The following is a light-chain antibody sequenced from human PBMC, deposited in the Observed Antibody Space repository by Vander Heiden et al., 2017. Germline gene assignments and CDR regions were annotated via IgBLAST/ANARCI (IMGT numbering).Light chain of an antibody. CDR3: QQYDSTPFT. J-gene: IGKJ5*01. CDR1: QSVLYSSNNKNY. Sequence: DIVMTQSPDSLAVSLGERATINCKSSQSVLYSSNNKNYLAWYQQKPGQPPKLLIYWASTRESGVPDRFSGSGSGTDFTLTISSLQAEDVAVYYCQQYDSTPFTFGQGTQLEIK. CDR2: WAS. V-gene: IGKV4-1*01.